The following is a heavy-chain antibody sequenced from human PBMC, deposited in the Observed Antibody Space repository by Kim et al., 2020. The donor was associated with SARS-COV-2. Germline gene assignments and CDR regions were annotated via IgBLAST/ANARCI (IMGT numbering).Heavy chain of an antibody. CDR1: GFTFRRYA. Sequence: GGSLRLSCAASGFTFRRYAMNWVRQAPGKGLEWVSSISDSGDYVYNAASMKGRFTISRDNDKNSLYLQLNSLTADDTAIYYCARSITRYGIDVWGQGTAVTVSS. CDR2: ISDSGDYV. D-gene: IGHD6-6*01. J-gene: IGHJ6*02. V-gene: IGHV3-21*01. CDR3: ARSITRYGIDV.